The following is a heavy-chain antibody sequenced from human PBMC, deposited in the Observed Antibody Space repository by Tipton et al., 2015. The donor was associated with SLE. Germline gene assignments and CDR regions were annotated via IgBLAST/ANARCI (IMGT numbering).Heavy chain of an antibody. V-gene: IGHV3-53*01. D-gene: IGHD3-22*01. Sequence: SLRLSCAASGFTFSSYSMNWVRQAPGKGLEWVSVIYSGGSTYYADSVKGRFTISRDNSKNTLYLQMNSLRAEDTAVYYCARDNDSSGFDYWGQGTLVTVSS. CDR2: IYSGGST. CDR3: ARDNDSSGFDY. J-gene: IGHJ4*02. CDR1: GFTFSSYS.